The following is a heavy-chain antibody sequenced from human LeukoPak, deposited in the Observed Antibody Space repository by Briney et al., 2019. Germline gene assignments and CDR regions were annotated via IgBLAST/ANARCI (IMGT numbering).Heavy chain of an antibody. CDR2: INHSGST. CDR1: GGSFSGYY. CDR3: ARGSNYYDSSGYPDLFDY. Sequence: PSETLSLTCAVYGGSFSGYYWSWIRQPPGKGLEWIGEINHSGSTNYNPSLKSRVTISVDTSKNQFSLKLSSVTAADTAVYYCARGSNYYDSSGYPDLFDYWGQGTLVTVSS. V-gene: IGHV4-34*01. J-gene: IGHJ4*02. D-gene: IGHD3-22*01.